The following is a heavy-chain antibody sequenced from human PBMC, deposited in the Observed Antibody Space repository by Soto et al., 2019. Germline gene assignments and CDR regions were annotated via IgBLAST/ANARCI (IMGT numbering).Heavy chain of an antibody. CDR1: GGSFSGYY. V-gene: IGHV4-34*01. J-gene: IGHJ6*02. Sequence: SETLSLTCAVYGGSFSGYYWSWIRQPPGKGLEWIGEINHSGSTNYNPSLKSRVTISVDTSKNQLSLKLSSVTAADTAVYYCATAYSSSWYPWGMDVWGQGTTVTVSS. CDR3: ATAYSSSWYPWGMDV. CDR2: INHSGST. D-gene: IGHD6-13*01.